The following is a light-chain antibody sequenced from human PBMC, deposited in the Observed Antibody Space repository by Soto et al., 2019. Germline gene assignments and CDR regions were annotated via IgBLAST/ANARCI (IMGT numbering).Light chain of an antibody. CDR1: QNVLHSSNNKNY. Sequence: DIVMTQSPDSLAVSLGERATINCKSSQNVLHSSNNKNYFGWYQQKPGQPPKLLIYWASTRESGVPDRFSGSGSGTDFTLTISSLQAEDVAVYYCQQYYSIPPTFGQGTKVEIK. J-gene: IGKJ1*01. CDR2: WAS. V-gene: IGKV4-1*01. CDR3: QQYYSIPPT.